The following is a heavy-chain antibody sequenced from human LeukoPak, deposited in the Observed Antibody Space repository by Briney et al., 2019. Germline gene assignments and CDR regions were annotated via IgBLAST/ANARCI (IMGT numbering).Heavy chain of an antibody. CDR1: GGSFSGYY. V-gene: IGHV4-34*01. J-gene: IGHJ6*02. CDR2: INHSGST. CDR3: ARERRRYYYGMDV. Sequence: KPSETLSLTCAVYGGSFSGYYWSWVRQPPGKGLEWIGEINHSGSTNYNPSLKSRVTISVDTSKNQFSLKLSSVTAADTAVYYCARERRRYYYGMDVWGQGTTVTVSS. D-gene: IGHD6-25*01.